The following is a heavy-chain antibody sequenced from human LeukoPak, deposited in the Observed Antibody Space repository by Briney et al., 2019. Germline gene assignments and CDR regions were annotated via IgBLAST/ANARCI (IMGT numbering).Heavy chain of an antibody. J-gene: IGHJ6*02. D-gene: IGHD2-2*01. Sequence: GGSLRLSCEASGFIFSTYEMNWVRQAPGKGLEWLSYISSTGRDIYYADSVKGRFTISRDNAKNSLYLQMNSLRAEDTALYYCAKSLGVVVPAAHYYYGMDVWGQGTTVTVSS. CDR1: GFIFSTYE. CDR2: ISSTGRDI. CDR3: AKSLGVVVPAAHYYYGMDV. V-gene: IGHV3-48*03.